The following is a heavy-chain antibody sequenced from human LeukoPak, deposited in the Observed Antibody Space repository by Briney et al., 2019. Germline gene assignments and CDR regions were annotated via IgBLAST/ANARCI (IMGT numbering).Heavy chain of an antibody. D-gene: IGHD6-13*01. CDR1: GFTFSSYS. CDR3: ARDPDSSSWYSGDY. V-gene: IGHV3-48*01. J-gene: IGHJ4*02. CDR2: ISSSSSTI. Sequence: GGSLRLSCAASGFTFSSYSMNWVRQAPGKGLEWVSYISSSSSTIYYADSVKGRFTISRDNAKNSLYLQMNSLRAEDTAVYYCARDPDSSSWYSGDYWGQGTLVTVSS.